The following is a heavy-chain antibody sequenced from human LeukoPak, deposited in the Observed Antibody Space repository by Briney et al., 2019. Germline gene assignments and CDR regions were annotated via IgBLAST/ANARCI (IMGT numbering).Heavy chain of an antibody. CDR3: AKTSPPDSIVVVPILEGDY. CDR1: EFTFNNYA. D-gene: IGHD3-22*01. J-gene: IGHJ4*02. CDR2: ISGSGGST. V-gene: IGHV3-23*01. Sequence: GGTLRLSCVASEFTFNNYAMARVRQGPGKGLEWVSSISGSGGSTYYADSVKGRFTISRDNSKNTLYLQMNSLRAEDTAVCYCAKTSPPDSIVVVPILEGDYWGQGTLVTVSS.